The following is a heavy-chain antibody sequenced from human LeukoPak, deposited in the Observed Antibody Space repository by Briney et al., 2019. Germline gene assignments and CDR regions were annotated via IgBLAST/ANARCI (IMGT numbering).Heavy chain of an antibody. Sequence: PSETLSLTCTVSGGSISSNYWSWSRQPPGKGLEWIGYIYYSGSTNYNPSLKGRVTISVDTCKNQFSLKLSSVSAADTAVYYCARDPSMLLSFFDYWGQGTLVTVSS. J-gene: IGHJ4*02. CDR2: IYYSGST. V-gene: IGHV4-59*12. CDR3: ARDPSMLLSFFDY. D-gene: IGHD3-10*01. CDR1: GGSISSNY.